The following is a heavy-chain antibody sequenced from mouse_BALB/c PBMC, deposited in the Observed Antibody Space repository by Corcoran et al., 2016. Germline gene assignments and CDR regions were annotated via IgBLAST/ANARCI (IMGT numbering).Heavy chain of an antibody. CDR3: ARWSSSYGYYLDT. CDR1: GYTFTNYG. Sequence: QIQLVQSGPELKKPGETVKFSCKASGYTFTNYGMNWVKQAPGKGLKGMGWINTYTGAPKCADDFKGRFAFSLSTSASTAYLKINNPKNEDTATYFCARWSSSYGYYLDTWCQGTTLTASS. D-gene: IGHD1-1*01. CDR2: INTYTGAP. J-gene: IGHJ2*01. V-gene: IGHV9-3-1*01.